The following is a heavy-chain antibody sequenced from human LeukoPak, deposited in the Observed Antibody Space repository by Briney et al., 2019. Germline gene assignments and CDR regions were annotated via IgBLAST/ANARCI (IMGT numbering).Heavy chain of an antibody. Sequence: GGSLRLSCAASGFIFSTSAMSWVRQAPGKGLEWVSGISGSGGSTWYADSVKGRYSISRDNSKNTLYLQMNSLRAEDTAVYYCAREFGSYYDSSGAYYYGMDVWGQGTTVTVSS. CDR1: GFIFSTSA. CDR3: AREFGSYYDSSGAYYYGMDV. D-gene: IGHD3-22*01. CDR2: ISGSGGST. J-gene: IGHJ6*02. V-gene: IGHV3-23*01.